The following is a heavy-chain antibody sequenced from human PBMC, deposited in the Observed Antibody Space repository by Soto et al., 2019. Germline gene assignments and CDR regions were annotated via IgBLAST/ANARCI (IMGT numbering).Heavy chain of an antibody. Sequence: LRLSFAGSGFTFSSYAMHWVRQAPGKGLEWVAVISYDGSNKYYADSVKGRFTISRDNSKNTLYLQMNSLRAEDTAVYYCARDQHCSGGSCYPYNWFDPWGQVPQPTLSP. D-gene: IGHD2-15*01. CDR1: GFTFSSYA. J-gene: IGHJ5*02. CDR2: ISYDGSNK. CDR3: ARDQHCSGGSCYPYNWFDP. V-gene: IGHV3-30-3*01.